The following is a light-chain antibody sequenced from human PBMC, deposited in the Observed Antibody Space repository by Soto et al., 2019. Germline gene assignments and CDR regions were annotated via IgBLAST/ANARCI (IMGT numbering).Light chain of an antibody. J-gene: IGKJ5*01. CDR3: QQRSHSIT. Sequence: EIVLTQSPATLSLSPGERATLSCRASQSVSSYLAWYQQKPGQAPRLLIYDASNRATGIPARFSGSGSGTDFTLTISSLEPEDFAGYYCQQRSHSITFGQGTRLEIK. CDR2: DAS. V-gene: IGKV3-11*01. CDR1: QSVSSY.